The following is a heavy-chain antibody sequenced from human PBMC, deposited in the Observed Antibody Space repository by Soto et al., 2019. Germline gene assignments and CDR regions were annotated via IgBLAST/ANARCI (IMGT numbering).Heavy chain of an antibody. V-gene: IGHV3-30*03. D-gene: IGHD3-10*01. CDR3: AIITPPTMVRGVIIKSRVDYYYGMDV. CDR2: ISYDGSNK. Sequence: GGSLRLSCAASGFTFSSYGMHWVRQAPGKGLEWVAVISYDGSNKYYADSVKGRFTISRDNSKNTLYLQMNSLRAEDTAVYYCAIITPPTMVRGVIIKSRVDYYYGMDVWGQGTTVTVSS. J-gene: IGHJ6*02. CDR1: GFTFSSYG.